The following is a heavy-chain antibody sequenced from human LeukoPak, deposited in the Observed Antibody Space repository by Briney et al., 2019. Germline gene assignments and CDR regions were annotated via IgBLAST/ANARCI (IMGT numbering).Heavy chain of an antibody. J-gene: IGHJ6*02. CDR1: GGTFSSYT. Sequence: SVKVSCKASGGTFSSYTISWVRQAPGQGLEWMGRIIPILGIANYAQKFQGRVTITADKSTSTAYMELSSLRSEDTAVYYCARDQQATRGYYYYYYGMDVWGQGTTVTVSS. D-gene: IGHD5-12*01. CDR2: IIPILGIA. V-gene: IGHV1-69*04. CDR3: ARDQQATRGYYYYYYGMDV.